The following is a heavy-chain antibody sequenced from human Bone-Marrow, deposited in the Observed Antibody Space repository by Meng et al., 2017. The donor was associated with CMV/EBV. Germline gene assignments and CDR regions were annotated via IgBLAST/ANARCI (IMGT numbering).Heavy chain of an antibody. CDR1: GFTFSSYA. CDR3: AKEGAGLTGNFDY. V-gene: IGHV3-23*03. Sequence: GESLKISCVASGFTFSSYAMSWVRQAPGKGLEWVSVIYSGGSSTYYADSVKGRFTISRDNSKNTLYLQMNSLRAEDTAVYYCAKEGAGLTGNFDYWGQGTLVTVSS. CDR2: IYSGGSST. J-gene: IGHJ4*02. D-gene: IGHD1-20*01.